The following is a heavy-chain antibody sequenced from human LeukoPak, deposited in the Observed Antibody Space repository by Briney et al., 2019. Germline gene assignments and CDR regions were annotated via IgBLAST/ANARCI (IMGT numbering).Heavy chain of an antibody. Sequence: SQTLSLTCAISGXSVSSNSSAWNWIRQSPSRGLEWLGRTYYRSKWCNDYAVSVKSRITINPDTSKNQFSLQLNSVTPEDTAVYYCARDPGYSSSWFDYWGQGTLVTVSS. CDR2: TYYRSKWCN. CDR1: GXSVSSNSSA. CDR3: ARDPGYSSSWFDY. V-gene: IGHV6-1*01. D-gene: IGHD6-13*01. J-gene: IGHJ4*02.